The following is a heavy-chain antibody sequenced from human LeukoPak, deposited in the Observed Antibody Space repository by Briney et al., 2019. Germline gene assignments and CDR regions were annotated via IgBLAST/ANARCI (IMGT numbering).Heavy chain of an antibody. D-gene: IGHD4/OR15-4a*01. J-gene: IGHJ4*02. CDR1: GGSINSYY. CDR2: IYSSGST. CDR3: ARDRDYGGIDY. Sequence: PSETLSLTCTVSGGSINSYYWSWIRQPAGKGLEWIGRIYSSGSTNYSPSLKSRVTMSVNTSKNQFSLKLSSVTAADTAFYYCARDRDYGGIDYWGQGTLVTVSS. V-gene: IGHV4-4*07.